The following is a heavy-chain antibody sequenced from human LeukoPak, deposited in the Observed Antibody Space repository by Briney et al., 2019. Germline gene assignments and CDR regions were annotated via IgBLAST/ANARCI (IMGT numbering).Heavy chain of an antibody. J-gene: IGHJ4*02. D-gene: IGHD3-10*01. CDR2: ISSSSSYI. Sequence: GGSLRLSCAASGFTFSGSAMNWVRQAPGKGLEWVSSISSSSSYIYYADSVKGRFTISRDNAKNSLYLQMNSLRAEDTAVYCCASFGLLWFGEPRVDYWGQGTLVTVSS. CDR3: ASFGLLWFGEPRVDY. CDR1: GFTFSGSA. V-gene: IGHV3-21*01.